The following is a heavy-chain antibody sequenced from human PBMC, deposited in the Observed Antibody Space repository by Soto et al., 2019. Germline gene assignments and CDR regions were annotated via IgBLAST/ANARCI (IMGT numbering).Heavy chain of an antibody. CDR2: IDEYGSTI. J-gene: IGHJ4*02. D-gene: IGHD3-10*01. V-gene: IGHV3-74*01. CDR1: GFTFSSYW. CDR3: TRDIGGKGAY. Sequence: GGSLRLSCAASGFTFSSYWMHWVRQVPGKGLLWVSRIDEYGSTINYADSVKGRFTISRDNAKNTLYLEMNSLRAEDTALYYCTRDIGGKGAYWGQGILVTVSS.